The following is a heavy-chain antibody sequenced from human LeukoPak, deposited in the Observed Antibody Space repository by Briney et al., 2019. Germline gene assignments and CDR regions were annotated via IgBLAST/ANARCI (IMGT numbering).Heavy chain of an antibody. V-gene: IGHV3-21*01. J-gene: IGHJ4*02. CDR1: GFTFSDYA. D-gene: IGHD3-22*01. CDR2: ISSSSSYI. CDR3: ARDLSTPDYDSSGYYFDY. Sequence: GGSLRLSCAASGFTFSDYAMNWVRQAPGKGLEWVSSISSSSSYIYYADSVKGRFTISRDNAKNSLYLQMNSLRAEDTAVYYCARDLSTPDYDSSGYYFDYWGQGTLVTVSS.